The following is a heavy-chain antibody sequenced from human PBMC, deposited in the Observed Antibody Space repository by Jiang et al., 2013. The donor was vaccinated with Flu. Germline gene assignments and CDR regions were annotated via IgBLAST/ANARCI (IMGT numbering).Heavy chain of an antibody. J-gene: IGHJ4*02. CDR3: ARAGGSGSYFNPDY. Sequence: LKSRVTISVDTSKNQISLKLTSVTAADTAVYFCARAGGSGSYFNPDYWGQGTLVTVSS. V-gene: IGHV4-39*01. D-gene: IGHD3-10*01.